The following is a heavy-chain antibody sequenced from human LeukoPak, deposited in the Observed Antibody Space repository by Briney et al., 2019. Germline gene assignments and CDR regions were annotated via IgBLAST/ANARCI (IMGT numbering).Heavy chain of an antibody. D-gene: IGHD6-6*01. J-gene: IGHJ4*02. V-gene: IGHV1-69*05. Sequence: SVKVSCKASGGTFSSYAISWVRQAPGQGLEWMGGIIPIFGTANYAQKFQGRVTMTRDTSISTAYMELSRLRSDDTAVYYCARDVRYSSSLDYWGQGTLVTVSS. CDR2: IIPIFGTA. CDR1: GGTFSSYA. CDR3: ARDVRYSSSLDY.